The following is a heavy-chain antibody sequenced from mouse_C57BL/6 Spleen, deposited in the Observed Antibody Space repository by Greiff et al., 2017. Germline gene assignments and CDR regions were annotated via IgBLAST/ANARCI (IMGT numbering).Heavy chain of an antibody. CDR1: GYTFTSYW. Sequence: VQLQQPGAELVKPGASVKLSCKASGYTFTSYWMHWVKQRPGRGLEWIGRVDPNSGGTKYNEKFKSKATLTVDQPSSTAYMQLSSLTSEDSAVYYCARFWLQGASQAWFAYWGQGTLVTVSA. CDR2: VDPNSGGT. CDR3: ARFWLQGASQAWFAY. J-gene: IGHJ3*01. D-gene: IGHD2-2*01. V-gene: IGHV1-72*01.